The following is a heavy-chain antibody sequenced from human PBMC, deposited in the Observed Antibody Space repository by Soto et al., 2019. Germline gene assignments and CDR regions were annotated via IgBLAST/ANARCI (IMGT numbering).Heavy chain of an antibody. CDR1: GYTFTSYD. J-gene: IGHJ4*02. V-gene: IGHV1-8*01. CDR3: ARGRVKTVTTPDY. CDR2: MNPNSGNT. Sequence: QVQLVQSGAEVKKPGASGKVSCKASGYTFTSYDINWVRQATGQGLEWMGWMNPNSGNTGYAQKFQGRVTMTRNTSRSTACMELSRLRSEDAAVYYCARGRVKTVTTPDYWGQGTLVTVSS. D-gene: IGHD4-17*01.